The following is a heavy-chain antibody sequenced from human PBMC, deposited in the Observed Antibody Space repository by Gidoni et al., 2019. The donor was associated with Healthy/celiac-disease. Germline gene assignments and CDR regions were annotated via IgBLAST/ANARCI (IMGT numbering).Heavy chain of an antibody. V-gene: IGHV4-31*03. Sequence: QVQLQESGPGLVKPSQTLSLTCTVSGGSISSGGYYWSWTRQHPGKGLEWIGYIYYSGSTYYNPSLKSRVTISVDTSKNQFSLKLSSVTAADTAVYYCARGDIVVVPAATIGYYYYGMDVWGQGTTVTVSS. D-gene: IGHD2-2*01. CDR2: IYYSGST. CDR3: ARGDIVVVPAATIGYYYYGMDV. J-gene: IGHJ6*02. CDR1: GGSISSGGYY.